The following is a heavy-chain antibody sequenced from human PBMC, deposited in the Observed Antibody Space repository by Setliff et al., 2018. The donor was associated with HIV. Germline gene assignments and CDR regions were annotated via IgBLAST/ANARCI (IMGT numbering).Heavy chain of an antibody. Sequence: ASVKVSCKASGYTFTGYYMHWVRQAPGQGLERMGWINPNSGGTNYAQKFQGRVTMTRDTSISTAYMELSRLRSDDTAVYYCARGADYYDSSGYRGGGLYYMDVWGKGTTVTVSS. D-gene: IGHD3-22*01. V-gene: IGHV1-2*02. J-gene: IGHJ6*03. CDR2: INPNSGGT. CDR1: GYTFTGYY. CDR3: ARGADYYDSSGYRGGGLYYMDV.